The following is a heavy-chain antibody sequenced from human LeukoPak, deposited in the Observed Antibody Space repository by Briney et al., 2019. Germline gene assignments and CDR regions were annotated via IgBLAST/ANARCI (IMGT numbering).Heavy chain of an antibody. D-gene: IGHD6-25*01. CDR1: GYSFTSYW. CDR3: ARVNSLRDSSGPVDY. J-gene: IGHJ4*02. CDR2: IYPGDSDT. Sequence: GESLKISCKGSGYSFTSYWIGWVRQMPGKGLEWMGIIYPGDSDTRYSPSFQGQVTISADKFISTAYLQWSSLKASDTAMYYCARVNSLRDSSGPVDYWGQGTLVTVSS. V-gene: IGHV5-51*01.